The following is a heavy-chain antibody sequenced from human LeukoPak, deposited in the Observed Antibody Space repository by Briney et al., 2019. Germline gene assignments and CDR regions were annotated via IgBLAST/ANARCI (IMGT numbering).Heavy chain of an antibody. CDR1: GFTFSNYW. CDR3: ARDRYYGSYGMDV. CDR2: INSDGSST. J-gene: IGHJ6*02. D-gene: IGHD3-10*01. Sequence: PGGSLRLSCADSGFTFSNYWTHWVRQAAGKGLVWVSRINSDGSSTSYADSVKGRFTISRDNAKNTLYLQMNSLRAEDTAVYYCARDRYYGSYGMDVWGQGTTVTVSS. V-gene: IGHV3-74*01.